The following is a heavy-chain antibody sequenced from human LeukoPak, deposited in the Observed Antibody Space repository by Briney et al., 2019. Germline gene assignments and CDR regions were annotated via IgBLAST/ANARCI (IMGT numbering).Heavy chain of an antibody. CDR3: ARDRHYGSGSTFDY. Sequence: GASVKVSCKASGGTFSSYAISWVRQAPGQGLEWTGWISAYNGNTNYAQKLQGRVTMTTDTSTSTAYMELRSLRSDDTAVYYCARDRHYGSGSTFDYWGQGTLVTVSS. CDR1: GGTFSSYA. D-gene: IGHD3-10*01. J-gene: IGHJ4*02. CDR2: ISAYNGNT. V-gene: IGHV1-18*01.